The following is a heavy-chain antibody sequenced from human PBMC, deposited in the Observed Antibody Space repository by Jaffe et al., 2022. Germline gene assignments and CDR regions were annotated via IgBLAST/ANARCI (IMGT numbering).Heavy chain of an antibody. J-gene: IGHJ6*03. D-gene: IGHD6-13*01. Sequence: QVQLVQSGAEVKKPGSSVKVSCKASGGTFSSYAISWVRQAPGQGLEWMGGIIPIFGTANYAQKFQGRVTITADESTSTAYMELSSLRSEDTAVYYCARTNEKATLPGIAAAGDYYYMDVWGKGTTVTVSS. CDR1: GGTFSSYA. CDR3: ARTNEKATLPGIAAAGDYYYMDV. CDR2: IIPIFGTA. V-gene: IGHV1-69*01.